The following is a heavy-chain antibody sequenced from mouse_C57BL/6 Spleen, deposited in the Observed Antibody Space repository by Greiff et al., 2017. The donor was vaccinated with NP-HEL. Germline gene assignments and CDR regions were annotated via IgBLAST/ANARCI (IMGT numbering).Heavy chain of an antibody. J-gene: IGHJ4*01. V-gene: IGHV1-80*01. Sequence: QVQLKQSGAELVKPGASVKISCKASGYAFSSYWMNWVKQRPGKGLEWIGQIYPGDGDTNYNGKFKGKATLTADKSSSTAYMQLSSLTSEDSAVYFCARKGVTTVAYYYAMDYWGQGTSVTVSS. CDR3: ARKGVTTVAYYYAMDY. D-gene: IGHD1-1*01. CDR2: IYPGDGDT. CDR1: GYAFSSYW.